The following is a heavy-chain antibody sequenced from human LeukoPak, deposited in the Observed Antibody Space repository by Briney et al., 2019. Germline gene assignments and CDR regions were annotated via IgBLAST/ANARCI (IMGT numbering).Heavy chain of an antibody. Sequence: SETLSLTCTVSGGSISSYYWSWIRQPAGKGLEWIGCIYTSGSTNYNPSLKSRVTMSVDTSKNQFSLKLSSVTAADTAVYYCARSLLTGYDSSGYSYYFDYWGQGTLVTVSS. CDR1: GGSISSYY. D-gene: IGHD3-22*01. V-gene: IGHV4-4*07. CDR3: ARSLLTGYDSSGYSYYFDY. CDR2: IYTSGST. J-gene: IGHJ4*02.